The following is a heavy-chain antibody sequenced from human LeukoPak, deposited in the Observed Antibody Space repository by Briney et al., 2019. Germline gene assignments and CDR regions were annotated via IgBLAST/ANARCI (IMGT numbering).Heavy chain of an antibody. D-gene: IGHD3-16*01. J-gene: IGHJ4*02. CDR1: GGSISSYY. V-gene: IGHV4-59*12. CDR2: IYYSGST. Sequence: SETLSLTCTVSGGSISSYYWSWIRQPPGKGLEWIGYIYYSGSTNYNPSLKSRVTISVDTSKNQFSLKLSSVTAADTAVYYCASAPGTFPDYWGQGTLVTVSS. CDR3: ASAPGTFPDY.